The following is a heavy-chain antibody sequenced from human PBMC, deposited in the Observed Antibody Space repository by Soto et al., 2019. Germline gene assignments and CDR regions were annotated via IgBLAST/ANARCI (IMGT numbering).Heavy chain of an antibody. Sequence: PGGSLRLSCAASGFTFSDYYMSWIRQAPGKGLEWVSYISSSGSTIYYADSVKGRFTISRDNAKNSLYLQMNSLRAEDTAVYYCARDRYNWNFDAFDIWGQGTMVTVSS. D-gene: IGHD1-7*01. CDR3: ARDRYNWNFDAFDI. V-gene: IGHV3-11*01. CDR2: ISSSGSTI. J-gene: IGHJ3*02. CDR1: GFTFSDYY.